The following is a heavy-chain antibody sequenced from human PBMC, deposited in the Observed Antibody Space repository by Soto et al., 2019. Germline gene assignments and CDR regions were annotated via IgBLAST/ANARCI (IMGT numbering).Heavy chain of an antibody. CDR2: IYYSGST. V-gene: IGHV4-39*01. CDR1: GGSISSSSYY. Sequence: QLQLQESGPGLVKPSETLSLTCTVSGGSISSSSYYWGWIRQPPGKGLEWIGSIYYSGSTYYNPSLTSRVSMAVDTSKYRSCLNLSCVSAADTAVYYCARHSSIAARRIVGFDYWGQGTLVTVSS. D-gene: IGHD6-6*01. J-gene: IGHJ4*02. CDR3: ARHSSIAARRIVGFDY.